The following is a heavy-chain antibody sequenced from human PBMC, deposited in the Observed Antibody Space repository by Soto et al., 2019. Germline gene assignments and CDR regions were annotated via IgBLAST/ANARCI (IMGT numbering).Heavy chain of an antibody. CDR3: ARSYMVEWYSGAGGGMDV. CDR1: GYTFTSYG. CDR2: ISAYNGNT. J-gene: IGHJ6*02. Sequence: QVQLVQSGAEVKKPGASVKVSCKASGYTFTSYGISWVRQAPGQGLEWMGWISAYNGNTNYAQKLQGRVTMTTDTYTSKAYRELRSLRSDDTAVYYCARSYMVEWYSGAGGGMDVWGQGTTVTVSS. D-gene: IGHD2-15*01. V-gene: IGHV1-18*01.